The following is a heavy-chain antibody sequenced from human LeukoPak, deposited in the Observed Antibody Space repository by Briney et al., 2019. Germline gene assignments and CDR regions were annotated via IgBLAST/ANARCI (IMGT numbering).Heavy chain of an antibody. J-gene: IGHJ5*02. CDR3: AREEGLIGSSWSPYNWFDP. CDR1: GFTFDDYA. D-gene: IGHD6-13*01. CDR2: ISWNSGTI. V-gene: IGHV3-9*01. Sequence: QPGRSLRLSCAASGFTFDDYAMHWVRQAPGKGLEWVSGISWNSGTIGYADSVKGRFTISRDNAKNSLYLQMNSLRAEDTAVYYCAREEGLIGSSWSPYNWFDPWGQGTLVTVSS.